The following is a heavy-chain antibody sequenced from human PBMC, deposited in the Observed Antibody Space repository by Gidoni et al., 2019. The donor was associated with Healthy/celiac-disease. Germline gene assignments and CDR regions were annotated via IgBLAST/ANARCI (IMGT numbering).Heavy chain of an antibody. Sequence: VQLVESGGGLVQPGGSLKLPGPASGLPFSGSAMHWVRQASGKGLEWVGRIRSKANSYATAYAASVKGRFTISRDDSKNTAYLQMNSLKTEDTAVYYCTSHSIVGAIYWGQGTLVTVSS. D-gene: IGHD1-26*01. CDR2: IRSKANSYAT. J-gene: IGHJ4*02. CDR1: GLPFSGSA. CDR3: TSHSIVGAIY. V-gene: IGHV3-73*01.